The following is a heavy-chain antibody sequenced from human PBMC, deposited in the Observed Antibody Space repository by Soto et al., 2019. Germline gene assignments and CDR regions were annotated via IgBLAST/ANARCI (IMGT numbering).Heavy chain of an antibody. CDR3: HSDFWSGFSLD. V-gene: IGHV3-23*01. D-gene: IGHD3-3*01. J-gene: IGHJ6*02. Sequence: GGSLRLSCAPSGFAFSNYAMNWVRQAPGKGLEWVSAISGSGGNTFYTDSVKGRFTISRDNSKNTLYLQMNSLRAEDTAKYYCHSDFWSGFSLDWGQGTTVTVSS. CDR2: ISGSGGNT. CDR1: GFAFSNYA.